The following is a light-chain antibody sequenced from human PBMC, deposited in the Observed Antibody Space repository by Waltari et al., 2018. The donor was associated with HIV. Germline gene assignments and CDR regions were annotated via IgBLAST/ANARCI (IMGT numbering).Light chain of an antibody. Sequence: QSVLTQPPSVSGAPGQRVTTPCTGSSSNIGGGYDVHRYQQLPGTAPKPLIYGNSNRPSGVPDRFSGSKSGTSASLAITGLQPDDETDYYCQSYDSSLSNWVFGGGTKLTVL. V-gene: IGLV1-40*01. CDR3: QSYDSSLSNWV. J-gene: IGLJ3*02. CDR2: GNS. CDR1: SSNIGGGYD.